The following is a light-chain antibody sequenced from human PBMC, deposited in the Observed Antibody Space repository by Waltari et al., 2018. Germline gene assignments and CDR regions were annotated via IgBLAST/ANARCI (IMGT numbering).Light chain of an antibody. J-gene: IGLJ3*02. V-gene: IGLV1-40*01. CDR1: SSNIGAGYD. CDR3: QSYDSSLSGSGV. Sequence: QSVLTQPPSVSGAPGQRVTISCTGSSSNIGAGYDVHWYQQLPGTAPKLLIYGNSNRPSGVPDRFSGSKSGTLASLALTGLQAEDEADYYCQSYDSSLSGSGVFGGGTKLTVL. CDR2: GNS.